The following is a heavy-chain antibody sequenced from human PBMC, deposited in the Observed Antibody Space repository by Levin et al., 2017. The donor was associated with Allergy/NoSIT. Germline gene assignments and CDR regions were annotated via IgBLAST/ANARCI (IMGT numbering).Heavy chain of an antibody. J-gene: IGHJ4*02. CDR1: GLTFSNYG. Sequence: LSLTCAASGLTFSNYGMHWVRQAPGKGLEWVAVISYDGSKKYYADSVKDRFTISRDNSQNTLHLQMNSLRPGDTAMYYCAKDTVGPDCGGYCYQYRDCWGQGTLVTVSS. V-gene: IGHV3-30*18. D-gene: IGHD2-21*02. CDR3: AKDTVGPDCGGYCYQYRDC. CDR2: ISYDGSKK.